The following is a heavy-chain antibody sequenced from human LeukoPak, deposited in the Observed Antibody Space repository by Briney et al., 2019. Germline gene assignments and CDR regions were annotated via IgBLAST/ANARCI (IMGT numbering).Heavy chain of an antibody. J-gene: IGHJ5*02. D-gene: IGHD4-17*01. CDR1: GFTFSSYS. CDR2: IRSSSSTI. V-gene: IGHV3-48*01. CDR3: ASHGDYVYNWFDP. Sequence: GGSLRLSCAASGFTFSSYSMKWVSQAPGKGLEWVSYIRSSSSTIYYADYVKGRFTISRDNAKTTLYLQMNSLRAEDTAVYYCASHGDYVYNWFDPWGQGTLVTVSS.